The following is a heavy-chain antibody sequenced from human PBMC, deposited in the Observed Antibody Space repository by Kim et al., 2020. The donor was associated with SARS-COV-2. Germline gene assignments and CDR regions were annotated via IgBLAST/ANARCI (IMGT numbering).Heavy chain of an antibody. Sequence: GNNKYYADSGKGRFTVSRDNSKNTLYLQMDSLRTEDTAVYYCAVEMATIAWGQGTLVTVSS. V-gene: IGHV3-30-3*01. J-gene: IGHJ5*02. CDR2: GNNK. D-gene: IGHD5-12*01. CDR3: AVEMATIA.